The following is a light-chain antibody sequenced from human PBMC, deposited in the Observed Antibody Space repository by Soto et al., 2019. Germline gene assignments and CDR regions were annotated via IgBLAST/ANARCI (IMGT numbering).Light chain of an antibody. Sequence: QSALTQPASVSGSPGQSITISCTGTSSDVGSYNLVSWYQQHPGKAPKLRIYEVSKRPSGVSNRFSGSKSGNTASLTISGLQAEDEADYYCCSYAGSSTLVFGTGTKLTVL. V-gene: IGLV2-23*02. J-gene: IGLJ1*01. CDR1: SSDVGSYNL. CDR2: EVS. CDR3: CSYAGSSTLV.